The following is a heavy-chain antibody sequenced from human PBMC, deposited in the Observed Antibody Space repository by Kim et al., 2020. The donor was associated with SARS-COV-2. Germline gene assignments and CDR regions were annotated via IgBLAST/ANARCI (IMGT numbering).Heavy chain of an antibody. Sequence: ANDAQKFQGRVTITADKSTSTAYMELSSLRSEDTAVYYCARGEDGYLVDYWGQGTLVTVSS. CDR3: ARGEDGYLVDY. D-gene: IGHD5-12*01. V-gene: IGHV1-69*04. CDR2: A. J-gene: IGHJ4*02.